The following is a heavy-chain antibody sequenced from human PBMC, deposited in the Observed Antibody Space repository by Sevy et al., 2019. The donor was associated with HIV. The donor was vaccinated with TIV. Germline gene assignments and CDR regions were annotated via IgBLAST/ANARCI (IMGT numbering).Heavy chain of an antibody. CDR3: ARDSKADYSYGLEGMMDY. CDR1: GFTFSSYW. D-gene: IGHD5-18*01. Sequence: GGSLRLSCAASGFTFSSYWMSWVRQAPGKGLEWVANINQDGSAKNYGDSVKGRVTISRDSAKNSLFLQVHSLRVEDTAGYYCARDSKADYSYGLEGMMDYWGQGTLVTVSS. CDR2: INQDGSAK. J-gene: IGHJ4*02. V-gene: IGHV3-7*03.